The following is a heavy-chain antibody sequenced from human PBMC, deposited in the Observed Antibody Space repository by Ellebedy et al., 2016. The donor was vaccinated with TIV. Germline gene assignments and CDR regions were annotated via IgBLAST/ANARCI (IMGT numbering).Heavy chain of an antibody. D-gene: IGHD3-10*01. CDR2: IYPVDSEN. Sequence: KVSCKGSGYTFTSYWIGWVRQMPGKGLEWMGIIYPVDSENRYSPSFQGQVTISADKSISTAYLQWSSLKASDTAMYYCTRQPNVFDDSGSYTKYNGFDPWGQGTLVTVSS. V-gene: IGHV5-51*01. CDR3: TRQPNVFDDSGSYTKYNGFDP. J-gene: IGHJ5*02. CDR1: GYTFTSYW.